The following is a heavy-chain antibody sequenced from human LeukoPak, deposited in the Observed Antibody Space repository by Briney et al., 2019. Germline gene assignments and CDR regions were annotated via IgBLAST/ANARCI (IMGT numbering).Heavy chain of an antibody. V-gene: IGHV1-8*01. CDR1: GYTFTSYY. CDR3: ARGSESYSMGDY. CDR2: MNPNSGNT. Sequence: ASVKVSCKASGYTFTSYYMHWVRQAPGQGLEWMGWMNPNSGNTGYAQRFQGRVTMTRDMSTSTIYMELSSLRSEDTAVYYCARGSESYSMGDYWGQGTLVTVSS. J-gene: IGHJ4*02. D-gene: IGHD2-15*01.